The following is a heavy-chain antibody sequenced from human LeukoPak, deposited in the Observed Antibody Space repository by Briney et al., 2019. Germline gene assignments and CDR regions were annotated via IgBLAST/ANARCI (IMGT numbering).Heavy chain of an antibody. V-gene: IGHV3-23*01. CDR1: GFTFSSYV. CDR3: AKLPAWWYHQPDAFDI. J-gene: IGHJ3*02. Sequence: GGSLRLSCAASGFTFSSYVMSWVGQAAGPGVECVSTLSDSGGDTYYADSVKGRFTIARDNSKNTLYLQMNSLRAEDTAVYYFAKLPAWWYHQPDAFDIWGQGTMVTVSS. D-gene: IGHD2-15*01. CDR2: LSDSGGDT.